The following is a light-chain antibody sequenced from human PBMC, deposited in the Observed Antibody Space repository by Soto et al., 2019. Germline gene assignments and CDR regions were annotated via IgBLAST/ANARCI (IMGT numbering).Light chain of an antibody. Sequence: QSALTQPASVSGSPGQSITISCTGTSSDVGGYNYVSWYQQHPGKAPKLMIYEVSKRPSGVLDGFSGSKSGNTASLTVSGLQAEDEADYYCNSYAGSNNWVFGGGTKLTVL. CDR2: EVS. CDR1: SSDVGGYNY. J-gene: IGLJ3*02. V-gene: IGLV2-8*01. CDR3: NSYAGSNNWV.